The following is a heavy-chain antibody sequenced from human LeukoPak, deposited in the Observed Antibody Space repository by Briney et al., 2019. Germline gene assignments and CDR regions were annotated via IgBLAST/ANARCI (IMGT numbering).Heavy chain of an antibody. J-gene: IGHJ3*02. CDR1: AYTFTGYY. Sequence: ASVKVSCKASAYTFTGYYMHWVRQAPGQGLEWMGWINPNSGGTNYAQKLQGRVTMTRDTSISTAYMELSRLRSDDTAVYYCAREGGSYSGAFDIWGQGTMVTVSS. V-gene: IGHV1-2*02. D-gene: IGHD1-26*01. CDR3: AREGGSYSGAFDI. CDR2: INPNSGGT.